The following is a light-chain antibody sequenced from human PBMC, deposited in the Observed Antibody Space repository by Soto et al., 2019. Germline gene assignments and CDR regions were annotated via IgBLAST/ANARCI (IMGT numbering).Light chain of an antibody. CDR1: SSDVGGYNY. CDR2: EVS. CDR3: SSYAGSVL. Sequence: QLVLTQPPSASGSPGQSVTISCTGTSSDVGGYNYVSWYQQHPGKAPKLMIFEVSKRPSGVPDRFSGSKSGNTASLTVSGLQADDEADYYCSSYAGSVLFGGGTKVTVL. J-gene: IGLJ2*01. V-gene: IGLV2-8*01.